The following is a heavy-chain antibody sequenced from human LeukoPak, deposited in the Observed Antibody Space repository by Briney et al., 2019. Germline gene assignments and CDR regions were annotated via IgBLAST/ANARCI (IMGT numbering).Heavy chain of an antibody. Sequence: GGSLRLSSAASGFNFRSYSMNWVRQTPGKGLEWVSSISMSTSYIYYADSVKGRFIISRDNAQNSLYLQMNSLRAEDTAIYYCARGVVIVPAAHTDYYHYGMDVWGQGTTVTVSS. CDR1: GFNFRSYS. V-gene: IGHV3-21*01. CDR2: ISMSTSYI. D-gene: IGHD2-2*01. CDR3: ARGVVIVPAAHTDYYHYGMDV. J-gene: IGHJ6*02.